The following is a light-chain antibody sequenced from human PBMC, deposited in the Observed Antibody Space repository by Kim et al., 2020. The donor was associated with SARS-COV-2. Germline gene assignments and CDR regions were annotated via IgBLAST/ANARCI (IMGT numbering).Light chain of an antibody. V-gene: IGKV1-5*01. CDR1: QSITSG. Sequence: DIQMTQSPSTLSASVGDTVTITCRASQSITSGLAWYQQKPGKAPKLLIYAVSNLDSGVPSRFSSSGSGTQFTLTISSLQPDDFATYYCQQHNGYFGGGTKVDIK. J-gene: IGKJ4*01. CDR3: QQHNGY. CDR2: AVS.